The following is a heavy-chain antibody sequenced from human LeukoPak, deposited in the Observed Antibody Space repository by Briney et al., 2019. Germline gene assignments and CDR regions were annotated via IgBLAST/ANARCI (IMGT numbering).Heavy chain of an antibody. V-gene: IGHV3-9*01. D-gene: IGHD1-1*01. Sequence: GGCLRLSRAASGFTLYDYATHGVRPAPGRGRAGVSRVSWKRGSIRYTDAVEGRFTLSRDNAENSLYLQMNRMRAEDTALYYCAKDMALSDGTQYYYYGMDVWGQGTTVTVSS. CDR1: GFTLYDYA. CDR3: AKDMALSDGTQYYYYGMDV. J-gene: IGHJ6*02. CDR2: VSWKRGSI.